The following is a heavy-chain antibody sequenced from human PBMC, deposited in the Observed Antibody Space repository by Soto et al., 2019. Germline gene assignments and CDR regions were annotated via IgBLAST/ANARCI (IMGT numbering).Heavy chain of an antibody. Sequence: GSLRLSCAASGFTFGNYWMHWVRQAPGKGLVWVSCISDYGRINYADSVKDRFIISRDDARSELYLQLNDLRVEDTATYYCARGGLEPFDHWGQGALVTVSS. D-gene: IGHD1-1*01. CDR2: ISDYGRI. CDR1: GFTFGNYW. CDR3: ARGGLEPFDH. V-gene: IGHV3-74*01. J-gene: IGHJ4*02.